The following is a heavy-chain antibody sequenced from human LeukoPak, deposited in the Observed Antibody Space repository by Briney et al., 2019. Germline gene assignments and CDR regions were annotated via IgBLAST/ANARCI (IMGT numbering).Heavy chain of an antibody. CDR3: ARATEFDY. J-gene: IGHJ4*02. CDR1: GYTFAAYY. V-gene: IGHV1-2*02. CDR2: ITPNSGGT. Sequence: ASVTVFCKTSGYTFAAYYIHWVRQAPGQGLEWMGWITPNSGGTNYAQKFQGRVTMTRDTSISTAYMELSILRSDDTAVYYCARATEFDYWGQGTLVTVSS.